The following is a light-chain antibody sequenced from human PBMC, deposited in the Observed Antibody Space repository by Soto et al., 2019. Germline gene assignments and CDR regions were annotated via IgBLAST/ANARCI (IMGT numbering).Light chain of an antibody. CDR1: QSISSSY. Sequence: EIVLTQSPGTLSLSPCERATLSSSASQSISSSYLAWYQQKPGQAPRLLIYGASNKATGIPDRFSGSGSGTDFTLTISRLEPEDFAVYYCQQYGRSSLTFGGGTKVDIK. CDR3: QQYGRSSLT. V-gene: IGKV3-20*01. J-gene: IGKJ4*01. CDR2: GAS.